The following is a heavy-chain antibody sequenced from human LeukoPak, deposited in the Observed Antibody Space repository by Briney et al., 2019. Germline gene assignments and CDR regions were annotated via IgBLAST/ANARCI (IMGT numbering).Heavy chain of an antibody. CDR3: ARALVYCSSTSCYSQPFDY. CDR1: GFTFSSYW. J-gene: IGHJ4*02. D-gene: IGHD2-2*02. CDR2: INSDGSST. V-gene: IGHV3-74*01. Sequence: GGSLRLSCAASGFTFSSYWMHWVRQAPGKGQVWVSRINSDGSSTSYADSVKGRFTISRDNAKNTLYLQMNSLRAEDTAVYYCARALVYCSSTSCYSQPFDYWGQGTLVTVSS.